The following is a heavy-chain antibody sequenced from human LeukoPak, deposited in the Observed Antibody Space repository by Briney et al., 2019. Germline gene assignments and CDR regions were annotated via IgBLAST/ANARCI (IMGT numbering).Heavy chain of an antibody. Sequence: GGSLRPSFAASGLIFSTYGMHWVRQAPGKGLEWVAVIWCDGSNKYYVDSVKGRFIISRDYSKNTLYLQMNSLRAEDTAVYYCARDGSAWNLDYWGQGTLVTVSS. CDR2: IWCDGSNK. CDR1: GLIFSTYG. D-gene: IGHD1-1*01. V-gene: IGHV3-33*01. J-gene: IGHJ4*02. CDR3: ARDGSAWNLDY.